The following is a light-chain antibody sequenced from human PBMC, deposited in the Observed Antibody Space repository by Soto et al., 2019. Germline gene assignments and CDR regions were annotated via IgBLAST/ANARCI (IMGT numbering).Light chain of an antibody. V-gene: IGLV2-14*01. CDR2: DVS. Sequence: QSVLTQPASVSGSPGQSITISCTGTSSDVGDYQYVSWYQQHPGKAPKLIIYDVSNRPSGVSNRFSGSKSGNTASLTISGLQAEGVANNSSRSYRTSITPFGGGTKLTVL. CDR1: SSDVGDYQY. J-gene: IGLJ2*01. CDR3: RSYRTSITP.